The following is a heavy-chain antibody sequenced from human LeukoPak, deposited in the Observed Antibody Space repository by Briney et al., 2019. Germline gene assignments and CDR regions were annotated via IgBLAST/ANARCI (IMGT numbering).Heavy chain of an antibody. CDR3: ARDSDTGRDRPGAYFDY. Sequence: SETLSLTCTVSGGSISSGSYYWSWIRQPAGKGLEWIGRIYTSGSTNYNPSLKSRVTISVDTSKNQFSLKLSSVTAADTAVYYCARDSDTGRDRPGAYFDYWGQGTLVTVSS. CDR2: IYTSGST. V-gene: IGHV4-61*02. J-gene: IGHJ4*02. CDR1: GGSISSGSYY. D-gene: IGHD3-10*01.